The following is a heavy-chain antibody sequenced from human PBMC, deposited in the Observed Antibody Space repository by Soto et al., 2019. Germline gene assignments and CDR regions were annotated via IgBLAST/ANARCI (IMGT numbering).Heavy chain of an antibody. D-gene: IGHD6-13*01. V-gene: IGHV4-39*01. Sequence: QLQLQESGPGLVKPSETLSLTCTVSGGSISSSSYYWGWIRQPPGKGREWIGSIYYSGSTYYNPSLKSRVTIAVDTSKKQFSLKLSSVTAADTAVYYCARLPGGYSSCLDPWGQGTLVTVSS. CDR1: GGSISSSSYY. J-gene: IGHJ5*02. CDR2: IYYSGST. CDR3: ARLPGGYSSCLDP.